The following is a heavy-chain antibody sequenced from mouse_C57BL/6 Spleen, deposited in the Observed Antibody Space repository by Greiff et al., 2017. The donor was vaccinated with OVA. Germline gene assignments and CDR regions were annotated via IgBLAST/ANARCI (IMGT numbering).Heavy chain of an antibody. CDR1: GYSITSGYY. CDR3: ARDDYYSNYERVWFAY. J-gene: IGHJ3*01. CDR2: ISYDGSN. D-gene: IGHD2-5*01. Sequence: EVKLMESGPGLVKPSQSLSLTCSVTGYSITSGYYWNWIRQFPGNKLEWMGYISYDGSNNYNPSLKNRISITRDTSKNQFFLKLNSVTTEDTATYYCARDDYYSNYERVWFAYWGQGTLVTVSA. V-gene: IGHV3-6*01.